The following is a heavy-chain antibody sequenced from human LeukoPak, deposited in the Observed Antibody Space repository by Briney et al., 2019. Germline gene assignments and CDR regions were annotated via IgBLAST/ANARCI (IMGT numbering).Heavy chain of an antibody. V-gene: IGHV4-39*07. D-gene: IGHD2-2*02. CDR1: GGSISSSSYY. CDR3: ARGAGPDIVAVPAAIFFDY. CDR2: IYYSGST. J-gene: IGHJ4*02. Sequence: SETLSLTCTVSGGSISSSSYYWGWIRQPPGKGLEWIGSIYYSGSTYYNPSLKSRVTISVDTSKNQFSLKLSSVTAADTAVYYCARGAGPDIVAVPAAIFFDYWGQGTLVTVSS.